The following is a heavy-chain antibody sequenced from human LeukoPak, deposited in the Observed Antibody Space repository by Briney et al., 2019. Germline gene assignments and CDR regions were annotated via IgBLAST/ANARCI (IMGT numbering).Heavy chain of an antibody. CDR3: ARDVVGSLDY. Sequence: PGGSLRLSCAASGFTFSSYWMAWVRQAPGKGLEWVANIKGDESARHQADSVKGRFTISRDNTRNSLYLQMTNLRGDDTAVYYCARDVVGSLDYWGQGTLVT. J-gene: IGHJ4*02. V-gene: IGHV3-7*01. D-gene: IGHD1-26*01. CDR2: IKGDESAR. CDR1: GFTFSSYW.